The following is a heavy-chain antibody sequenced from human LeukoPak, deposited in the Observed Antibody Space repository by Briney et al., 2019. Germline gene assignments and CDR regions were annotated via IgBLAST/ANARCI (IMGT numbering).Heavy chain of an antibody. V-gene: IGHV3-21*01. CDR3: ARDPLTSYSSGWYISAFDI. Sequence: PGGSLRLSCAASGFTFSSYSMNWVRQAPGKGLEWVSSISSSSSYICYADSVKGRFTISRDNAKNSLYLQMNSLRAEDTAVYYCARDPLTSYSSGWYISAFDIWGQGTMVTVSS. J-gene: IGHJ3*02. D-gene: IGHD6-19*01. CDR1: GFTFSSYS. CDR2: ISSSSSYI.